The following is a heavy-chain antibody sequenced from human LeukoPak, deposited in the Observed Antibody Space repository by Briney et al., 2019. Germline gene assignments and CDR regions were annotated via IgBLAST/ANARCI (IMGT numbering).Heavy chain of an antibody. D-gene: IGHD5-24*01. CDR2: IYSSGST. CDR3: ARAPRDANNVKIFVEPFDY. CDR1: GGSISSYF. Sequence: SETLSLTCTVSGGSISSYFWSWIRQPPGKRLEWIGYIYSSGSTNYNPSLNSRIAISLDTSKNHFSLKLSSLTAADTAVYYCARAPRDANNVKIFVEPFDYWGQGTLVTVSS. J-gene: IGHJ4*02. V-gene: IGHV4-59*01.